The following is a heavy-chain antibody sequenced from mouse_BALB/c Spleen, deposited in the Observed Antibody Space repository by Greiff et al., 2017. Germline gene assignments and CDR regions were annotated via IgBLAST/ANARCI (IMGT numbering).Heavy chain of an antibody. J-gene: IGHJ3*01. Sequence: EVKLLESGGGLVQPGGSLKLSCAASGFTFSSYTMSWVRQTPEKRLEWVAYISNGGGSTNYPDTVKGRFTISRDNAKNTLYLQMSSLKSEDTAMYYCARRGYGTAWLAYWGQGTLVTVSA. V-gene: IGHV5-12-2*01. CDR2: ISNGGGST. CDR3: ARRGYGTAWLAY. D-gene: IGHD2-10*02. CDR1: GFTFSSYT.